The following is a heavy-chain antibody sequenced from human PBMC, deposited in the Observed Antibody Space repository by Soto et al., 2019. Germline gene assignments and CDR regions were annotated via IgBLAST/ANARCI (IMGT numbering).Heavy chain of an antibody. CDR1: GGSISSYY. CDR3: AREMTQQLVWDY. V-gene: IGHV4-4*07. CDR2: IYTSGIT. Sequence: SETLSLTCTVSGGSISSYYWSWIRQPAGKGLEWIGRIYTSGITNYNPSLKSRVTMSVDTSKNQFSLKLSSVTAEDTAVYYCAREMTQQLVWDYWGQGTLVTVSS. D-gene: IGHD6-13*01. J-gene: IGHJ4*02.